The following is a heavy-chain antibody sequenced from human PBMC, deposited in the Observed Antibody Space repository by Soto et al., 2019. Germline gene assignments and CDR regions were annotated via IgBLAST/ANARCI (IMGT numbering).Heavy chain of an antibody. D-gene: IGHD1-7*01. V-gene: IGHV4-30-4*01. CDR3: ASRPLTGNTLALGPFDY. CDR1: GGSIGSGDYY. J-gene: IGHJ4*02. Sequence: SETLSLTCTVSGGSIGSGDYYWSWIRQPPGKGLEWIGYIYYSGSTYYNPSLKSRVTISVDTSKKQFSLKLSSVTAAETAVYYCASRPLTGNTLALGPFDYWGQGTLVTVSS. CDR2: IYYSGST.